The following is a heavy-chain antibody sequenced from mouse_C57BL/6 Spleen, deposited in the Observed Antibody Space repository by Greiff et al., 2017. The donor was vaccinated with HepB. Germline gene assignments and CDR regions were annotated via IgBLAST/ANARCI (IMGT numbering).Heavy chain of an antibody. Sequence: EVQRVESGGGLVQPGGSMKLSCVASGFTFSNYWMNWVRQSPEKGLEWVAQIRLKSDNYATHYAESVKGRFTISRDDSKSSVYLQMNNLRAEDTGIYYCTGDGDYDPFAFWGQGTLVTVSA. J-gene: IGHJ3*01. CDR1: GFTFSNYW. CDR2: IRLKSDNYAT. D-gene: IGHD2-4*01. V-gene: IGHV6-3*01. CDR3: TGDGDYDPFAF.